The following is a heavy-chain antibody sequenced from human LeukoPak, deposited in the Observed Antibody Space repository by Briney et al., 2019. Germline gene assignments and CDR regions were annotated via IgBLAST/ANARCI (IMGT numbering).Heavy chain of an antibody. D-gene: IGHD4-17*01. J-gene: IGHJ4*02. Sequence: GGSLRLSCAASGFTFNNYAMNWVRRAPGKGLEWVSSISGGGETTYYADSAKGRFTISRDNSQNTLYLQMNSLRAEDTAVYYCARDYADYVGYFFFDYRGQGTLVTVSS. CDR1: GFTFNNYA. CDR2: ISGGGETT. V-gene: IGHV3-23*01. CDR3: ARDYADYVGYFFFDY.